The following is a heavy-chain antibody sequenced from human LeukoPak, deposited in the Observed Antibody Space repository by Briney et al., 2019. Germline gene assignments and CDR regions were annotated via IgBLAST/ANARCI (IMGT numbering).Heavy chain of an antibody. CDR3: AKPQGYSSSWYVHLFDY. CDR2: ISGSGAKT. J-gene: IGHJ4*02. Sequence: GGSLRLACAAPKFTFSTSALSWVRQAPGRGLEWVSGISGSGAKTYYSDSVKGRFTISRDNSKSTLYLQMNSLRVEDTAVYYCAKPQGYSSSWYVHLFDYWGQGTLVTVSS. V-gene: IGHV3-23*01. D-gene: IGHD6-13*01. CDR1: KFTFSTSA.